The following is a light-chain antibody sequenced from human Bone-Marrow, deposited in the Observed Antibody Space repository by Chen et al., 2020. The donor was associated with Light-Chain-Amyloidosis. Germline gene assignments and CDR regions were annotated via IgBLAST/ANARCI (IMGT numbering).Light chain of an antibody. V-gene: IGKV1-39*01. Sequence: DIQMTQSPSSVSASVGDRVTITCRASQTISSYLNWYQQRPGKAPKLLIYAASSLQSGVPSRFSGRGYGTDFTLTISSLLPEDFATYYCQQSYSWPRTFGGGTKVEIK. CDR2: AAS. J-gene: IGKJ4*01. CDR1: QTISSY. CDR3: QQSYSWPRT.